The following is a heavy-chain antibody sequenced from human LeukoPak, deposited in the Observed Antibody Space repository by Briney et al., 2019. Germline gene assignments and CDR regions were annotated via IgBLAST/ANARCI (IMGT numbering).Heavy chain of an antibody. CDR2: INHSGST. J-gene: IGHJ4*02. Sequence: SETLSLTCAVYGGSFSGYYWSWLRQPPGKGLEWIGEINHSGSTNYNPSLKSRVTISVDTSKNQFSLKLTSVTAADTAVYYCARLHLPATRFDYWGQGTLVTVSS. D-gene: IGHD5-24*01. V-gene: IGHV4-34*01. CDR1: GGSFSGYY. CDR3: ARLHLPATRFDY.